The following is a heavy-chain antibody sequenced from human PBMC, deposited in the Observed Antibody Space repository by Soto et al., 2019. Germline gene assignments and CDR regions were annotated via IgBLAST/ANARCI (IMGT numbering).Heavy chain of an antibody. Sequence: EVQLVESGGGLVQPGGSLKLSCAASGFTFSGSAMHWVRQASGKGLEWVGRIRSKANSYATAYAASVKGRFTISRDDSKNTAYLQMNSLKTEDTAVYYCTRLGDRCPPQPPNDYWGQGTLVTVSS. V-gene: IGHV3-73*01. J-gene: IGHJ4*02. CDR2: IRSKANSYAT. D-gene: IGHD3-10*01. CDR1: GFTFSGSA. CDR3: TRLGDRCPPQPPNDY.